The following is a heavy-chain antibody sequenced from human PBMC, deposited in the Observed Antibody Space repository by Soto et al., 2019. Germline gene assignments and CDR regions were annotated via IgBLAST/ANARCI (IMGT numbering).Heavy chain of an antibody. J-gene: IGHJ6*02. CDR3: ARDPYQVYGDSYYSYALDA. V-gene: IGHV4-30-4*01. CDR2: IYYVVGP. CDR1: GDSVSNGDYS. D-gene: IGHD4-17*01. Sequence: PSETLSLTCSVSGDSVSNGDYSWSWIRQPPGKRLEWIGYIYYVVGPYSIPSLQSRVTISRDTSKNQVSLNLTSVTAADTAVYFCARDPYQVYGDSYYSYALDAWGPGRTVTVS.